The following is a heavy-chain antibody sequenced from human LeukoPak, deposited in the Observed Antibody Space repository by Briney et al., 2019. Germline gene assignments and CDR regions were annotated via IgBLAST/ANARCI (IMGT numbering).Heavy chain of an antibody. CDR3: ARAPTLAVAGTGFDY. Sequence: GASVKVSCKASGYTFTSYVISWVRQAPGQGLEWMGWISAYNGNTNYAQKLQGRVTMTTDTSTSTAYMELRSLRSDDTAVYYCARAPTLAVAGTGFDYWGQGTLVTVSS. J-gene: IGHJ4*02. D-gene: IGHD6-19*01. V-gene: IGHV1-18*04. CDR1: GYTFTSYV. CDR2: ISAYNGNT.